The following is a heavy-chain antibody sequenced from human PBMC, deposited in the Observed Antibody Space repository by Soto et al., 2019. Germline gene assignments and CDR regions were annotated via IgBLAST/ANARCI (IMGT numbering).Heavy chain of an antibody. CDR1: GYTFTSYA. V-gene: IGHV1-3*01. D-gene: IGHD2-15*01. Sequence: VKVSCKASGYTFTSYAMHWVRQAPGQRLEWMGWINAGNGNTKYSQKFQGRVTITRDTSASTAYMELSSLRSEDTAVYYCARDMELGYCSGGRCSDAFDIWGQGTMVTVSS. CDR2: INAGNGNT. CDR3: ARDMELGYCSGGRCSDAFDI. J-gene: IGHJ3*02.